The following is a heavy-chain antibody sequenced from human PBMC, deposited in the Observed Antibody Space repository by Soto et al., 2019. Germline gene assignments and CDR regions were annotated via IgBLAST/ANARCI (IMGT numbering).Heavy chain of an antibody. D-gene: IGHD3-10*01. V-gene: IGHV4-34*01. Sequence: QVQLQQWGAGLLKPSETLSLTCAVYGGSFSGYYWSWIRQPPGKGLEWIGEINHSGSTNYTPSLKSRVTISVDTSKNQFSLKLSSVTAADTAVYYCARGDGSGSFWFDPWGQGTLVTVSS. CDR2: INHSGST. CDR3: ARGDGSGSFWFDP. J-gene: IGHJ5*02. CDR1: GGSFSGYY.